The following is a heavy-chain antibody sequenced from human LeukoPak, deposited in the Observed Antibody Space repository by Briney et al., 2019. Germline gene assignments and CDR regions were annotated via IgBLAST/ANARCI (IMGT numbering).Heavy chain of an antibody. CDR2: ISYDGSKK. CDR1: GFTFTTYW. V-gene: IGHV3-30*18. J-gene: IGHJ6*02. Sequence: GGSLRLSCAASGFTFTTYWMSRVRRAPGKGLDWVAGISYDGSKKHYADFVKGRFTISRDNSKNTLYLQMNSLRAEDTAVYYCAKSQSYYYYYGMDVWGQGTTVTVSS. CDR3: AKSQSYYYYYGMDV.